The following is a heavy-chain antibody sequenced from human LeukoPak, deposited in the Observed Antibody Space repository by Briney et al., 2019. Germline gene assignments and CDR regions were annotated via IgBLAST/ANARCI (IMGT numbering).Heavy chain of an antibody. CDR3: ARDPDGYKFFDY. CDR1: GGSISSGSYY. Sequence: PSETLSLTCTVSGGSISSGSYYWHWIRQPPGKGLEWMGYIYDRGTTAYNPSLKRRVTVSVDTSTNQFSLTLTSVTPADTAVYYCARDPDGYKFFDYWGRGRPVAVSS. V-gene: IGHV4-61*01. CDR2: IYDRGTT. J-gene: IGHJ4*02. D-gene: IGHD5-24*01.